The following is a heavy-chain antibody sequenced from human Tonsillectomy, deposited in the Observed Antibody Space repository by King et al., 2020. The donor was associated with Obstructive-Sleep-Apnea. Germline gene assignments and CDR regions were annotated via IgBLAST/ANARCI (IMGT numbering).Heavy chain of an antibody. Sequence: QLQESGPGLVKPSETLSLTCTVSGGSIGSYYWSWLRQPPGKGLEYVGYVWYSGSTNYSPSLKSRLTISVDSSQNQFSLQLSSVTAADTAVYYCARDRPPSDYWGQGILVTVSS. CDR2: VWYSGST. CDR1: GGSIGSYY. J-gene: IGHJ4*02. CDR3: ARDRPPSDY. V-gene: IGHV4-59*01.